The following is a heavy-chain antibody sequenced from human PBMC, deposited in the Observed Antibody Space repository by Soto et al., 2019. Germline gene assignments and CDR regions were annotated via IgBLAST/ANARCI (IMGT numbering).Heavy chain of an antibody. D-gene: IGHD2-15*01. Sequence: QVQLVQSGAEVKKPGASVKVSCQASGYTFTNYAISWVRQAPGQGLEWMGWISASTRNTDQAQNFQGRVTMTKDTSTNTANMELRSLRSDDTAVYYCARCYCSVGSCYACWHFDLWGRGTLVTVSS. CDR3: ARCYCSVGSCYACWHFDL. J-gene: IGHJ2*01. CDR2: ISASTRNT. V-gene: IGHV1-18*01. CDR1: GYTFTNYA.